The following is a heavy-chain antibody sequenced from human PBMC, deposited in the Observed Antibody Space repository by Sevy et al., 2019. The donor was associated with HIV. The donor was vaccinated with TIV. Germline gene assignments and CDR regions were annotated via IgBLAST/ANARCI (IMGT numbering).Heavy chain of an antibody. J-gene: IGHJ4*02. CDR3: ARRYFDL. CDR1: GFTFDNYC. CDR2: IRQDGNET. Sequence: GGSLRLSCVASGFTFDNYCMQWVRQAPGKGLEGVANIRQDGNETYYADSVKGRFTISRDNTKESLDLQMSNLRVEDTTIYYCARRYFDLWGQGILVTVSS. V-gene: IGHV3-7*01.